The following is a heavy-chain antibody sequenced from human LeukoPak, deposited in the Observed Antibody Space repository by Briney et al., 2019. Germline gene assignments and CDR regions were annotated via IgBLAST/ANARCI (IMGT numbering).Heavy chain of an antibody. J-gene: IGHJ4*02. Sequence: PGGSLRLSCAASGLTFSSYWMSWVRQAPGKGLEWVANIKQDGSEKYYVDSVKGRLTISRDNGKNSLYLQMNSLRGEDTALYYCAKWGYSSGWYFDYWGQGTLVTVSS. V-gene: IGHV3-7*05. CDR2: IKQDGSEK. CDR3: AKWGYSSGWYFDY. CDR1: GLTFSSYW. D-gene: IGHD6-19*01.